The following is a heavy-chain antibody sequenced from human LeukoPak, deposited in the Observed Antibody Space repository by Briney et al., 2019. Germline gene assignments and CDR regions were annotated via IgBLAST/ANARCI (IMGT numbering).Heavy chain of an antibody. CDR1: GGTFSSYA. D-gene: IGHD6-6*01. J-gene: IGHJ6*03. V-gene: IGHV1-69*13. CDR3: ARGGIAARLTAYYYYYMDV. CDR2: IIPIFGTA. Sequence: ASVKVSCKASGGTFSSYAISWVRQAPGQGLEWMGGIIPIFGTANYAQKFQGRVTITADESTSAAYMELSSLRSEDTAVYYCARGGIAARLTAYYYYYMDVWGKGTTVTVSS.